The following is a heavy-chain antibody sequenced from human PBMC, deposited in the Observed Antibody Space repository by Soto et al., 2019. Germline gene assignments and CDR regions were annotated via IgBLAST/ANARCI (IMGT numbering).Heavy chain of an antibody. CDR3: ARVYYSYGHYFDY. Sequence: QVQLQESGPGLVKPSQTLSLTCTVSGGSISSGDYYWSWIRQPPGKGLEWIGYIYYSGSTYYNPSLKSRVXXSXDXXKNQFSLKLSSVTAADTAVYYCARVYYSYGHYFDYWGQGTLVTVSS. CDR2: IYYSGST. J-gene: IGHJ4*02. CDR1: GGSISSGDYY. V-gene: IGHV4-30-4*01. D-gene: IGHD5-18*01.